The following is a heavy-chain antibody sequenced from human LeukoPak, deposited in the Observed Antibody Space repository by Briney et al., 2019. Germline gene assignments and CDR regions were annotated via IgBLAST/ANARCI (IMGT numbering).Heavy chain of an antibody. CDR3: AILRGEQWLQVDY. Sequence: ASVKVSCKASGYTFTSYGISWVRQAPGQGLECMGIINPSGGSTSYAQKFQGRVTMTRDTSTSTVYMEMSSLRSEDTAVYYCAILRGEQWLQVDYWGQGTLVTVSS. V-gene: IGHV1-46*01. D-gene: IGHD6-19*01. J-gene: IGHJ4*02. CDR1: GYTFTSYG. CDR2: INPSGGST.